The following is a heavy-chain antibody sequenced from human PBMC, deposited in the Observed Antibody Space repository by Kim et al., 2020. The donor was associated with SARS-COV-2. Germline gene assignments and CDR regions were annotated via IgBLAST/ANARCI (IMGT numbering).Heavy chain of an antibody. V-gene: IGHV4-34*01. CDR2: INHSGST. Sequence: SETLSLTCAVYGGSFSGYYWSWIRQPPGKGLEWIGEINHSGSTNYNPSLKSRVTISVDTSKNQFSLKLSSVTAADTAVYYCARPLTYYYGSGSYGPFDY. CDR3: ARPLTYYYGSGSYGPFDY. J-gene: IGHJ4*01. CDR1: GGSFSGYY. D-gene: IGHD3-10*01.